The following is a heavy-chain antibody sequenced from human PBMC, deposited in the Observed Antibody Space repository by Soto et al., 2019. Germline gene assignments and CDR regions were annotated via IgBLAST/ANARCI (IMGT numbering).Heavy chain of an antibody. CDR2: IRSRAYGGAV. V-gene: IGHV3-49*05. CDR1: GYSFDGYG. Sequence: EVQMVESGGGLEKPGRSLRLSCKGSGYSFDGYGVSWFRRAPGKGLEWVGFIRSRAYGGAVDYAASVMGRFTISRDDPRSIAYLQMNSLKVEDTAVYYCTRIYGSGTYLPDFWGQGTLVTVSS. D-gene: IGHD3-10*01. J-gene: IGHJ4*02. CDR3: TRIYGSGTYLPDF.